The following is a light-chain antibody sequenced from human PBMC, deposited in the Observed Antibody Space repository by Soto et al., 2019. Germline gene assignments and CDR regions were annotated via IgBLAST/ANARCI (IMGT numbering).Light chain of an antibody. CDR3: CLYVGATTYV. V-gene: IGLV2-23*01. CDR2: EGH. J-gene: IGLJ1*01. Sequence: QCALAQPASVSGSPGQSITISCTGASGYVGTYSLVSWYQQHPGKAPKVVIYEGHKRPSGVPDRFSGSTSVNTASLTISGLQTDDEADYYCCLYVGATTYVFGTGTKLTVL. CDR1: SGYVGTYSL.